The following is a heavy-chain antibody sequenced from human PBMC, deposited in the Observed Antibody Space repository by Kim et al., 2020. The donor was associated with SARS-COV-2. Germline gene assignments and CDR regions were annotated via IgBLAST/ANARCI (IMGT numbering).Heavy chain of an antibody. CDR2: ISGSGGDT. Sequence: GGSLRLSCAASGFTFSKYAMSWVRRAPGKGLQWVSTISGSGGDTYYGDSVKGRFTISRDNSRDTLFLQMNSLRAEDTAIYYCAKNSTASCYTGLDYGGQGTLVTVSS. J-gene: IGHJ4*02. D-gene: IGHD2-2*02. CDR3: AKNSTASCYTGLDY. CDR1: GFTFSKYA. V-gene: IGHV3-23*01.